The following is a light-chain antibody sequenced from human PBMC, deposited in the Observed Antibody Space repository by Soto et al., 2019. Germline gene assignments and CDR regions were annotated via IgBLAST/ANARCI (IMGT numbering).Light chain of an antibody. CDR2: GAS. CDR1: QSVSNN. Sequence: EFVLTQSPGTLSLSPGERATLSCRASQSVSNNLAWYQQKPGQAPRLLIYGASTRATGIPARFSGSGSGTEFALTISSLQSEDFAVYYCQHYNNWPPWTFGQGTKVEIK. CDR3: QHYNNWPPWT. J-gene: IGKJ1*01. V-gene: IGKV3-15*01.